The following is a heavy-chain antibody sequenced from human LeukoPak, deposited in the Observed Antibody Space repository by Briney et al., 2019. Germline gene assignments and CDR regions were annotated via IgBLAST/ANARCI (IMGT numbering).Heavy chain of an antibody. CDR3: AKDLRNSGYAPYYFDY. D-gene: IGHD5-12*01. V-gene: IGHV3-23*01. Sequence: GGSLRLSCAASGFTFSSSAMSWVRQAPGKGLEWVSAISGSGGSTYYADSVKGRFTISRDNSKNTLYLQMNSLRAEDTAVYYCAKDLRNSGYAPYYFDYWGQGTLVTVSS. CDR1: GFTFSSSA. J-gene: IGHJ4*02. CDR2: ISGSGGST.